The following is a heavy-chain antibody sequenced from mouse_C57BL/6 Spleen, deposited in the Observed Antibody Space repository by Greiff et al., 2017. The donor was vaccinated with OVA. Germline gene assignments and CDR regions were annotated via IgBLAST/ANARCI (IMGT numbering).Heavy chain of an antibody. D-gene: IGHD3-2*02. CDR1: GYTFTSYW. V-gene: IGHV1-55*01. J-gene: IGHJ3*01. CDR2: IYPGSGST. CDR3: ARRGSSGEEAWFAY. Sequence: QVQLQQPGAELVKPGASVKMSCTASGYTFTSYWITWVKQRPEQGLEWIGDIYPGSGSTNYNEKFKSKATLTVDTSSSTAYMQLSSLTSEDSAVYYCARRGSSGEEAWFAYWGQGTLVTVSA.